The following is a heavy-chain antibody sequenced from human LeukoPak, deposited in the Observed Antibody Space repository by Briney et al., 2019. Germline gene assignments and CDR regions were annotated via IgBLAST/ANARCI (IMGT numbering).Heavy chain of an antibody. CDR1: GGTLSSYT. V-gene: IGHV1-69*10. D-gene: IGHD1-26*01. CDR3: SRDGRY. J-gene: IGHJ4*02. Sequence: GASVKVSCKASGGTLSSYTISTVRQSPGPGLEWMGGIIPILGIANYAKKFQGRVTIPADKSPRTANMPLSSLRSEDTARHFCSRDGRYWGQGTLVTVSS. CDR2: IIPILGIA.